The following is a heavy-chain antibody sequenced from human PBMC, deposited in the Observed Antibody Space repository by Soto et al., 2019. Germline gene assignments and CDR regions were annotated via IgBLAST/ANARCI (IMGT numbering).Heavy chain of an antibody. CDR1: GGSISSGGTGSY. CDR3: ASGHDAYKVRY. Sequence: QVQLQESGPGLVKPSQTLSLTCTVSGGSISSGGTGSYWTWIRQLPGKGLEWIGYIYYTGNTYYNPSLKSRPTISIDTSENQFSLKLTSVPAADTAVYFCASGHDAYKVRYWGQGTRVTVSS. V-gene: IGHV4-31*03. J-gene: IGHJ4*02. CDR2: IYYTGNT. D-gene: IGHD1-1*01.